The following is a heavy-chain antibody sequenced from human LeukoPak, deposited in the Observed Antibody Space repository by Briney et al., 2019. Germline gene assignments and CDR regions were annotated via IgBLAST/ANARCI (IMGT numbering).Heavy chain of an antibody. CDR1: GGSISLYY. CDR3: ARVKGSSGWYDAFDI. CDR2: IYYSGST. J-gene: IGHJ3*02. Sequence: SETLSLTCTVSGGSISLYYWSWIRQPPGKGLEWIGYIYYSGSTNYNPSLKSRVTISVDTSKNQFSLKLSSVTAADTAVYYCARVKGSSGWYDAFDIWGQGTMVTVSS. D-gene: IGHD6-19*01. V-gene: IGHV4-59*01.